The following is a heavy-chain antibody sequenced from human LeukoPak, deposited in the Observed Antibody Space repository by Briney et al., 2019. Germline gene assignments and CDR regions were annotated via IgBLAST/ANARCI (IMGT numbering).Heavy chain of an antibody. Sequence: ASVKVSCKASGYTFTGYYMHWVRQAPGQGLEWMGWINPNSGGTNYAQKFQGRVTMTRDTSISTAYMELSRLRSDDTAVYYCARDKAYNWNYGAFDIWGQGTMVTVSS. J-gene: IGHJ3*02. CDR3: ARDKAYNWNYGAFDI. D-gene: IGHD1-7*01. CDR2: INPNSGGT. CDR1: GYTFTGYY. V-gene: IGHV1-2*02.